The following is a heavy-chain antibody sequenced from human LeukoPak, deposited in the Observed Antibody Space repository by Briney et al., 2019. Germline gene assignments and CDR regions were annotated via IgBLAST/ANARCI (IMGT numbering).Heavy chain of an antibody. CDR3: ARPPAAGTHWYFDL. CDR2: ISSSGSTI. CDR1: GFTFSDYY. J-gene: IGHJ2*01. V-gene: IGHV3-11*04. D-gene: IGHD6-13*01. Sequence: GGSLRLSCAASGFTFSDYYMSWIRQAPGKGLEWVSYISSSGSTIYYADSVKGRFTISMDNAKNSLYLQMNSLRAEDTAVYYCARPPAAGTHWYFDLWGRGTLVTVSS.